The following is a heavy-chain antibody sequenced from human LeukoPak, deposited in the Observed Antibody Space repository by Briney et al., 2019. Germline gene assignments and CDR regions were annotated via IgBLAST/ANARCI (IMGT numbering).Heavy chain of an antibody. D-gene: IGHD3-10*01. CDR1: GFTFSSYG. Sequence: GRSLRLSCAASGFTFSSYGMHWVRQAPGQGLEWVAVISYDGSNKYYADSVKGRFTISRDNSKNTLYLQMNSLRAEDTAVYYCAKDYAMVQGVMRLLDPWGQGTLVTVSS. CDR3: AKDYAMVQGVMRLLDP. J-gene: IGHJ5*02. CDR2: ISYDGSNK. V-gene: IGHV3-30*18.